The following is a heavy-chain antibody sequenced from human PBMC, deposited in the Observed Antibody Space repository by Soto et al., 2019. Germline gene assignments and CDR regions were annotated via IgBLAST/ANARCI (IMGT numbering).Heavy chain of an antibody. CDR1: GYTFTSYY. CDR2: INPSGGST. D-gene: IGHD3-10*01. Sequence: QVQLVQSGAEVKKPGASVKDSCKASGYTFTSYYMHWVRQAPGQGLEWMGIINPSGGSTSYAQKFQGRVTMTKDTSTSTVYMELSSRRSEDTAVYYCARANLWFGDGAVDIWGQGTMVTVSS. J-gene: IGHJ3*02. V-gene: IGHV1-46*03. CDR3: ARANLWFGDGAVDI.